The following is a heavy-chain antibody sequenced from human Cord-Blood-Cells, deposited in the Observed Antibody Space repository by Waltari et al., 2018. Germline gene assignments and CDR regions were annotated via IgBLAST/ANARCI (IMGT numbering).Heavy chain of an antibody. D-gene: IGHD6-19*01. CDR3: ARGQPVADYYFDY. V-gene: IGHV4-39*01. CDR1: GGSISSSSYY. J-gene: IGHJ4*02. CDR2: IYYSGST. Sequence: LQESGPGLVKPSETLSLTCTVSGGSISSSSYYWGWIRQPPGKGLEWIGSIYYSGSTYYNPSLKSRVTISVDTSKNQFSLKLSSVTAADTAVHYCARGQPVADYYFDYWGQGTLVTVSS.